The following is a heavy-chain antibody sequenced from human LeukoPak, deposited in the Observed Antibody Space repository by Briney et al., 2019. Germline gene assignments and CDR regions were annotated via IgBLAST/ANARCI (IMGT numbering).Heavy chain of an antibody. D-gene: IGHD5-12*01. CDR3: ARDKRGYSGYSMDV. CDR2: IYHSGST. V-gene: IGHV4-4*02. J-gene: IGHJ6*02. CDR1: GGSISSSNW. Sequence: PSETLSLTCAVSGGSISSSNWWSWVRQPPGKGVEWIGEIYHSGSTNYNPSLKSRVTISVDKSKNQFPLKLSSVTAADTAVYYCARDKRGYSGYSMDVWGQGTTVTVSS.